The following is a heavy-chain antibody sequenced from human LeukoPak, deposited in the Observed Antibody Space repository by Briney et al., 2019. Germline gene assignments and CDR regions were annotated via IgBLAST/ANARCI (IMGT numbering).Heavy chain of an antibody. CDR3: ARGAYSSGWYMDF. CDR2: ISHSSRTI. D-gene: IGHD6-19*01. CDR1: GFTFSSYS. J-gene: IGHJ4*02. Sequence: GGSLRLSCAASGFTFSSYSMNWVRQAPGKGLEWVSYISHSSRTIFYADSVKGRFTISSDNAKNSLFLQMNSLRAEDTAVYYCARGAYSSGWYMDFWGQGTLVTVSS. V-gene: IGHV3-48*04.